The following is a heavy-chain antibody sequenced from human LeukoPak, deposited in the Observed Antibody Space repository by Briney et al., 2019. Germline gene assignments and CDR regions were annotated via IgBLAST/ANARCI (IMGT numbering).Heavy chain of an antibody. CDR2: IYYSGST. J-gene: IGHJ4*02. V-gene: IGHV4-39*01. CDR3: ARVPFYVWGSFLFDY. CDR1: GGSISSSSYY. Sequence: PSETLSLTCTVSGGSISSSSYYWGWIRQPPGKGLEWIGSIYYSGSTYYNPSLKSRVTISLDTTKNQISLKLSSVTAADTAVYYCARVPFYVWGSFLFDYWGQGTLVTVSS. D-gene: IGHD3-16*01.